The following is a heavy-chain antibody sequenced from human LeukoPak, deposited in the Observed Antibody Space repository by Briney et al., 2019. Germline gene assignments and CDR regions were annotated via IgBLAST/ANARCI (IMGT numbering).Heavy chain of an antibody. CDR3: ARGGYGDYRYDY. CDR1: GFTFSSYS. J-gene: IGHJ4*02. V-gene: IGHV3-21*04. CDR2: ISSSSSYI. Sequence: GGSLRLSCAASGFTFSSYSMNWVRQAPGKGLEWVSSISSSSSYIYYADSVKGRFTISRDNAKNSLYLQMNSLRAEDTALYYCARGGYGDYRYDYWGQGTLVTVSS. D-gene: IGHD4-17*01.